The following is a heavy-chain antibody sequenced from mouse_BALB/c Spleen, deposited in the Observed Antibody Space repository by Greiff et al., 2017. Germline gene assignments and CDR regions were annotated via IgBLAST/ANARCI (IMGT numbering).Heavy chain of an antibody. V-gene: IGHV5-6-2*01. CDR1: GFTFSSYY. CDR3: ARHGDSYYYGSSYWYFDV. D-gene: IGHD1-1*01. CDR2: INSNGGST. J-gene: IGHJ1*01. Sequence: EVMLVESGGGLVKLGGSLKLSCAASGFTFSSYYMSWVRQTPEKRLELVAAINSNGGSTYYPDTVKGRFTISRDNAKNTLYLQMSSLKSEDTALYYCARHGDSYYYGSSYWYFDVWGAGTTVTVSS.